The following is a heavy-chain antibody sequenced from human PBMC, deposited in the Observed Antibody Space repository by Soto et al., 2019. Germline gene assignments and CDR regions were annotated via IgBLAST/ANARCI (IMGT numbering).Heavy chain of an antibody. J-gene: IGHJ4*02. D-gene: IGHD2-2*01. V-gene: IGHV1-69*01. CDR3: ARALAGGVCSSTSCYDY. CDR2: IIPIFGTA. Sequence: QVQLVQSGAEVKKPGSSVKVSCKASGGTFSSYAISWVRQAPGQGLEWMGGIIPIFGTANYAQKFQGRVTITADESTRTAYMELRSLRSEDTAVYYCARALAGGVCSSTSCYDYWGQGTLVTVSS. CDR1: GGTFSSYA.